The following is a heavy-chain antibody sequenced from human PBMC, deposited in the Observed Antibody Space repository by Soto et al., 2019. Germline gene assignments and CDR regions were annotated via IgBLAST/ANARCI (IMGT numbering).Heavy chain of an antibody. D-gene: IGHD3-9*01. CDR2: IYYSGST. J-gene: IGHJ4*02. CDR3: ASGDILTGYFDY. V-gene: IGHV4-39*01. Sequence: SETLSLTCTVSGGSISSSSYYWGWIRQPPGKGLEWIGSIYYSGSTYYNPSLKSRVTISVDTSKNQFSLKLSSVTAADTAVYYCASGDILTGYFDYWGQGTLVTVSS. CDR1: GGSISSSSYY.